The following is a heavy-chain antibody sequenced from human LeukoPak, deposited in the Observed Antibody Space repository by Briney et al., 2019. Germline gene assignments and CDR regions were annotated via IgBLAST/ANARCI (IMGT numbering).Heavy chain of an antibody. CDR2: ISYDGSNK. Sequence: GRPLGLSCAASGFTFSSYAMHWVRQAPGKGLEWVAVISYDGSNKYYADSVKGRFTISRDNSKNTLYLQMNSLRAEDTAVYYCARVDSSSWYLGYWSQGTLVTVSS. V-gene: IGHV3-30*04. D-gene: IGHD6-13*01. CDR3: ARVDSSSWYLGY. J-gene: IGHJ4*02. CDR1: GFTFSSYA.